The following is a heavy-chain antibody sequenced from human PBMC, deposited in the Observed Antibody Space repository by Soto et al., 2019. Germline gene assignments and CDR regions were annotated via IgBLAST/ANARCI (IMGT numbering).Heavy chain of an antibody. CDR1: GGSIRDYY. Sequence: SETLSLTCSVSGGSIRDYYWSWIRQSAGKGLEWIGRLYVSGSPNYNPSLKSRVTMSADTSVNQFSLTLTSVTAADTAIYYCARDHTYYDFWSGLNYCGMDVWGQGTRVTVSS. CDR2: LYVSGSP. CDR3: ARDHTYYDFWSGLNYCGMDV. D-gene: IGHD3-3*01. V-gene: IGHV4-4*07. J-gene: IGHJ6*02.